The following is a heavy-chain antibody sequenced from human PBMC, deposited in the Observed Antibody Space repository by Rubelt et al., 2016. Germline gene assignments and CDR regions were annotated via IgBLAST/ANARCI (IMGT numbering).Heavy chain of an antibody. CDR2: INHSGST. CDR3: ARVKSSWYYFDY. D-gene: IGHD6-13*01. V-gene: IGHV4-31*03. CDR1: GGSISSGGYY. J-gene: IGHJ4*02. Sequence: QVQLQESGPGLVKPSQTLSLTCTVSGGSISSGGYYWSWIRQHPGKGLEWIGEINHSGSTYYNPALKGRVTISVDTSKNQFSLKLSSVTAADTAVYYCARVKSSWYYFDYWGQGTLVTVSS.